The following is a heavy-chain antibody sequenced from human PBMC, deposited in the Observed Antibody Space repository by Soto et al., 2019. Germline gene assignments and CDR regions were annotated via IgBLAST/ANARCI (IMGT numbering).Heavy chain of an antibody. Sequence: SETLSLTCTVSGGSVSSGSYYWSWIRQPPGKGLEWIGYIYYSGSTNYNPSLKSRVTISVDTSKNQFSLKLSSVTAADTAVYYCARNPILDVAGTGGFFWFDPWGQGTLVTVSS. D-gene: IGHD6-19*01. CDR3: ARNPILDVAGTGGFFWFDP. CDR2: IYYSGST. J-gene: IGHJ5*02. V-gene: IGHV4-61*01. CDR1: GGSVSSGSYY.